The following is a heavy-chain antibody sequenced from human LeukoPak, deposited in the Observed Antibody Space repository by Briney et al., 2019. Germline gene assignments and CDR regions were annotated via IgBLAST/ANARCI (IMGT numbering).Heavy chain of an antibody. CDR1: GGSFSGYY. CDR2: IYTSGST. D-gene: IGHD2-2*01. CDR3: ARRLKTSRAFDI. Sequence: SETLSLTCTASGGSFSGYYWSWIRQPPGKGLEWIGYIYTSGSTNYNPSLKSRVTISVDTSKNQFSLRLSSVTAADTAVYYCARRLKTSRAFDIWGQGTMVTVSS. J-gene: IGHJ3*02. V-gene: IGHV4-4*09.